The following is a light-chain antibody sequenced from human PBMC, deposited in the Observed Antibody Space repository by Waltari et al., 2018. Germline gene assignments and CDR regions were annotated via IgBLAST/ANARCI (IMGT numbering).Light chain of an antibody. J-gene: IGLJ2*01. V-gene: IGLV6-57*03. Sequence: NFMLTQPHSVSESPGKTVTISCSHSGDPFASHNVQWYQQRPGSAPRIVIYEDDQRPSGVPDRFSGSIDISSKSAFLSISGLETEDEADYYCQSYDASNHVVFGGGTKVTVL. CDR1: GDPFASHN. CDR3: QSYDASNHVV. CDR2: EDD.